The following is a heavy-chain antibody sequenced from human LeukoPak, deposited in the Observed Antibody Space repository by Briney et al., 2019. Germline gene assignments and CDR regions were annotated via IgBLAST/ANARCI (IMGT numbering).Heavy chain of an antibody. CDR1: GGSISSGGYY. CDR2: IYYSGST. V-gene: IGHV4-31*03. D-gene: IGHD3-22*01. Sequence: SETLSLTCTVSGGSISSGGYYWSWIRQHPGKGLEWIGYIYYSGSTYYNPSLKSRVTISVDTSKNQLSLKLSSVTAADTAVYYCATLYYYDSSGYPAPYFDYWGQGTLVTVSS. CDR3: ATLYYYDSSGYPAPYFDY. J-gene: IGHJ4*02.